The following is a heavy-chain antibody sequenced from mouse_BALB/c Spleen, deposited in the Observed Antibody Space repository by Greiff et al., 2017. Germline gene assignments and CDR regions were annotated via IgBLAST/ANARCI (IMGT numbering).Heavy chain of an antibody. CDR3: ARVGGYGFDY. Sequence: EVQLQESGPGLVKPSQSLSLTCSVTGYSITSGYYWNWIRQFPGNKLEWMGYISYDGSNNYNPSLKNRISITRDTSKNQFFLKLNSVTTEDTATYYCARVGGYGFDYWGQGTTLTVSS. CDR2: ISYDGSN. D-gene: IGHD2-14*01. CDR1: GYSITSGYY. V-gene: IGHV3-6*02. J-gene: IGHJ2*01.